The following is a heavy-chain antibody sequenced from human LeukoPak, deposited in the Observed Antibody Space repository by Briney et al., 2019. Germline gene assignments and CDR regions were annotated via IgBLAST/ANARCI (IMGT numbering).Heavy chain of an antibody. J-gene: IGHJ5*02. D-gene: IGHD2-2*01. Sequence: SVXXSXKXXGXTXSSYAISWVRQAPGQGLEWMGXIIPIFGTANYAQKFQGRVTITADESTSTAYMELSSLRSEDTAVYYCARDSALGYCSSTSCGFNWFDPWGQGTLVTVSS. CDR3: ARDSALGYCSSTSCGFNWFDP. CDR1: GXTXSSYA. V-gene: IGHV1-69*01. CDR2: IIPIFGTA.